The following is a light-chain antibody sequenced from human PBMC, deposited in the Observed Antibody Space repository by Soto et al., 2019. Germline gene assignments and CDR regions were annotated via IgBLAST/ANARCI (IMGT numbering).Light chain of an antibody. CDR3: QRSYGSPPWT. J-gene: IGKJ1*01. V-gene: IGKV1-39*01. Sequence: DIQLNQSPSSLSASVGDRVTITCRASQTISIFLNWYQQKPGKAPKLLIYGASTLQGGVPSRFSGSGSGTDFTLTISRLQPEDFATYYCQRSYGSPPWTFGQGTKVDIK. CDR1: QTISIF. CDR2: GAS.